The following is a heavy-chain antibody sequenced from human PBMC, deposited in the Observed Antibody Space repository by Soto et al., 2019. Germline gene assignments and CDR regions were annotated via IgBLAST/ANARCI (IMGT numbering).Heavy chain of an antibody. D-gene: IGHD2-21*02. J-gene: IGHJ5*02. Sequence: PAGPLRLCCSTARPISYNVAMHWVLLAPSKGQGWVAFMSFDERKKYYSDSVRGRFTTSRDTSENTLYLQMNRLRVDDTAIYYCVRAGIAGFNSDFYGSWLDAWGQGA. CDR2: MSFDERKK. V-gene: IGHV3-30*03. CDR1: RPISYNVA. CDR3: VRAGIAGFNSDFYGSWLDA.